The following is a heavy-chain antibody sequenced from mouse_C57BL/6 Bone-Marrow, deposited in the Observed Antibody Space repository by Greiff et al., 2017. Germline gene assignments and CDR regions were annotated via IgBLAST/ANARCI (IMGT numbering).Heavy chain of an antibody. CDR3: ARRTSVGSYYFGC. V-gene: IGHV14-3*01. D-gene: IGHD1-1*01. Sequence: VQLQQSVAELVRPGASVKLSCTASGFNIKNPYMHWVKQRPEQGLEWIGRIDPANGTTKYAPKFQGKATMTADTSSNTAYLQLSSLTSEDTALYYGARRTSVGSYYFGCRGNGTTLTVS. J-gene: IGHJ2*01. CDR2: IDPANGTT. CDR1: GFNIKNPY.